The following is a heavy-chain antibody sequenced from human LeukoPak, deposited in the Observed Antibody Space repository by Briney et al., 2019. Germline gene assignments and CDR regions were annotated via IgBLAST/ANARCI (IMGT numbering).Heavy chain of an antibody. D-gene: IGHD1-26*01. CDR3: ARVTAGATTLNYYYYSMDV. J-gene: IGHJ6*03. CDR2: ITSASAYR. CDR1: GFAFTSYT. Sequence: PGGSLRLSCVGSGFAFTSYTITWVRQAPGKGLEWVSSITSASAYRQYADSVRGRFTISRDNAKNSLYLQMNSLGAEDTAVYHCARVTAGATTLNYYYYSMDVWGKGTTVTVSS. V-gene: IGHV3-21*01.